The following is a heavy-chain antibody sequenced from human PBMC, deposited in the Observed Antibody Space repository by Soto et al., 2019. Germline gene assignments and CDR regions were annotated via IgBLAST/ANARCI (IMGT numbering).Heavy chain of an antibody. CDR1: GGSFSPHY. J-gene: IGHJ6*02. Sequence: QVQLQESGPGLVKPSETLSLTCTVSGGSFSPHYWTWIRQPPGKGLEWIGYIYYSGSTKYNPFLKRRVTISLDTSMNQFSLKLSSVTTADTAVYYCARDPWVYTNNAWYPQGMDVWGQGTTVTVSS. D-gene: IGHD6-13*01. CDR2: IYYSGST. CDR3: ARDPWVYTNNAWYPQGMDV. V-gene: IGHV4-59*11.